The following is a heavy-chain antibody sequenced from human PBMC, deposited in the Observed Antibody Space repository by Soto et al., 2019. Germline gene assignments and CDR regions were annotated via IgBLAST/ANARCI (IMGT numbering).Heavy chain of an antibody. J-gene: IGHJ4*02. CDR1: GFTVSSNY. D-gene: IGHD3-22*01. Sequence: HPGGSLRLSCAASGFTVSSNYMSWVRQAPGKGLEWVSVIYSGGNTYYADSVKGRITISRDNSKNTLYLQMGSLRTEDMAVYYCVVRHSSAYYVYWGQGTQVTVSS. V-gene: IGHV3-66*01. CDR2: IYSGGNT. CDR3: VVRHSSAYYVY.